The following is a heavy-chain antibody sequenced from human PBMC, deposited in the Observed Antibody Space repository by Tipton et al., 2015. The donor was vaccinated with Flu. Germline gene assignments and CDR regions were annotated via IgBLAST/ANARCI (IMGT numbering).Heavy chain of an antibody. CDR3: TRQRTVMVTDF. Sequence: GLVKPSETLSLTCAVSGYSISSGYYWGWIRQPPGKGLEWIGIIYRSGSPYYNPSLKSRVTMSLDTSKNQVSLKLSSVTAADTAVYYCTRQRTVMVTDFWGQGSLVTVSS. CDR1: GYSISSGYY. CDR2: IYRSGSP. V-gene: IGHV4-38-2*01. D-gene: IGHD5-18*01. J-gene: IGHJ4*02.